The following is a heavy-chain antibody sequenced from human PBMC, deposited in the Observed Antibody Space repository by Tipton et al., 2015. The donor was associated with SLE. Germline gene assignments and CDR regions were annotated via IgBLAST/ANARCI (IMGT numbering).Heavy chain of an antibody. Sequence: QSGPEVKKPGASVKVSCKASGYTFTSYGISWVRQAPGQGLEWMGWISAYNGNTNYAQKLQGRVTMTTDTSTSTAYMELRSLTYDDTAVYYCARLDLGETYYYYYYMDVWGKGTTVTVSS. D-gene: IGHD3-10*01. J-gene: IGHJ6*03. V-gene: IGHV1-18*04. CDR1: GYTFTSYG. CDR2: ISAYNGNT. CDR3: ARLDLGETYYYYYYMDV.